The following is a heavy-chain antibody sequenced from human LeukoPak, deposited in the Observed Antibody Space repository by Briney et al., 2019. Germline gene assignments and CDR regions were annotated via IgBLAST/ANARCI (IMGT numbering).Heavy chain of an antibody. Sequence: GGSLRLSCVASEFTFSSHAMNWVRQAPGKGLEWVSSVSGGGESTYYADSVKGRFTVSRDNSKNMLYLQINSLRGEDTAVYYCAKGKYSSGGVPDYWGQGTLVTVSS. D-gene: IGHD6-19*01. CDR1: EFTFSSHA. J-gene: IGHJ4*02. CDR3: AKGKYSSGGVPDY. V-gene: IGHV3-23*01. CDR2: VSGGGEST.